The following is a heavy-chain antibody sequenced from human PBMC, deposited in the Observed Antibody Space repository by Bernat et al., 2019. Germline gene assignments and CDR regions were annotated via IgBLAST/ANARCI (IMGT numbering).Heavy chain of an antibody. Sequence: VQLVESGGGLVKPGGSLRLSCAASGFTFSSYSMNWVRQAPGKGLEWVAVIWYDGSNKYYADSVKGRFTISRDNSKNTLYLQMNSLRAEDTAVYYCARPYCSGGSCYSPDAFDIWGQGTMVTVSS. CDR3: ARPYCSGGSCYSPDAFDI. CDR1: GFTFSSYS. J-gene: IGHJ3*02. CDR2: IWYDGSNK. V-gene: IGHV3-33*08. D-gene: IGHD2-15*01.